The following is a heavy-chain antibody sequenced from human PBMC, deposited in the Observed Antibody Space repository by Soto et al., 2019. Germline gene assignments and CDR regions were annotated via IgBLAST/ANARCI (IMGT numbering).Heavy chain of an antibody. V-gene: IGHV3-48*02. J-gene: IGHJ4*02. CDR1: GFTFSSYS. D-gene: IGHD2-2*02. CDR3: ARAGVVVPAAIAASADYFDY. CDR2: ISSSSSTI. Sequence: GGSLRLSCAASGFTFSSYSMNWVRQAPGKGLEWVSYISSSSSTIYYADSVKGRFTISRDNAKNSLYLQMNSLRDEDTAVYYCARAGVVVPAAIAASADYFDYWGQGTLVTVSS.